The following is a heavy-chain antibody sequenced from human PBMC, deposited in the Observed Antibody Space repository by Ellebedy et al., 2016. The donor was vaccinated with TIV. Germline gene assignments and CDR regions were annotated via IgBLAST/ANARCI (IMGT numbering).Heavy chain of an antibody. CDR2: FDPEDGET. J-gene: IGHJ4*02. D-gene: IGHD2-15*01. CDR3: ATQVDGTGLLAFDY. Sequence: ASVKVSCKVSGYTLTDLSMHRVRQAPGKGLEWMGGFDPEDGETIYAQKFQGRVTMTEDTSTDTAYMELSSLRSEDTAVYYCATQVDGTGLLAFDYWGQGTLVTVSS. CDR1: GYTLTDLS. V-gene: IGHV1-24*01.